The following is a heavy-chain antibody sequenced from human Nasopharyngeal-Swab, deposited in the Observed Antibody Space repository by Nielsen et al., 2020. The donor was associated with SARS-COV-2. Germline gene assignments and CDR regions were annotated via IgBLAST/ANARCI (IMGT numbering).Heavy chain of an antibody. CDR1: GYTFTSYY. V-gene: IGHV1-46*01. J-gene: IGHJ6*02. CDR2: INPRGGST. CDR3: TRGTYDMDV. Sequence: ASVKVSCKASGYTFTSYYMHWVRQAPGQGLEWMGIINPRGGSTSYAQKFQGRVTTTRDTSTSTLYMNLSSLTSDDTAVYYCTRGTYDMDVWGQGTTVTVSS.